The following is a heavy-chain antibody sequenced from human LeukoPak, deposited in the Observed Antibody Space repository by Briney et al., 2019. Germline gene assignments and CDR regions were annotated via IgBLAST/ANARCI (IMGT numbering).Heavy chain of an antibody. CDR2: IYSGGST. CDR1: GFTVSSNY. CDR3: ARWRGYYYDSSGYYYGYFQH. V-gene: IGHV3-53*01. D-gene: IGHD3-22*01. J-gene: IGHJ1*01. Sequence: PGGSLRLSCAASGFTVSSNYMSWVRQAPGKGLEWVSVIYSGGSTYYADSVKGRFTISRDNSKNTLYLQMNSLRAEDTAVYYCARWRGYYYDSSGYYYGYFQHWGQGTLVTVSS.